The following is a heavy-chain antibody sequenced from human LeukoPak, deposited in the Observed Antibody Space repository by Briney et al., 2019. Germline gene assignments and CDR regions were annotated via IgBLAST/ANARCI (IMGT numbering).Heavy chain of an antibody. D-gene: IGHD1-14*01. Sequence: GGSLRLSCAASGFAVSNKYMNWVRQAPGKGLEWASLLYTTGRTSYADSVKGRFTISRDTSRNTLYLQMDNLRAEDTALYYCARGTLNIPGEHGAFDYWGQGTLVTVSS. CDR2: LYTTGRT. J-gene: IGHJ4*02. CDR3: ARGTLNIPGEHGAFDY. V-gene: IGHV3-53*01. CDR1: GFAVSNKY.